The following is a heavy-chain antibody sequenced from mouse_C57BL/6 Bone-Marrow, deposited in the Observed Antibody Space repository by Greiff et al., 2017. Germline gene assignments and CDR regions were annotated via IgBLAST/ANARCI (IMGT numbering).Heavy chain of an antibody. CDR3: AYPRYCGSSGDY. CDR1: GYTFTSYW. V-gene: IGHV1-55*01. D-gene: IGHD1-1*01. J-gene: IGHJ2*01. Sequence: QVQLQQPGAELVKPGASVKMSCKASGYTFTSYWITWVKQRPGQGLEWIGDIYPGSGSTNYNEKFKSKATLTVDTSSSTAYMQLSSLTSEDSAVYYCAYPRYCGSSGDYWGQGTTLTVSS. CDR2: IYPGSGST.